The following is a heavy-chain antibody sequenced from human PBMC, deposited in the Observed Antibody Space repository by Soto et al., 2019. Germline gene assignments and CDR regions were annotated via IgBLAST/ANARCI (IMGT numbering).Heavy chain of an antibody. D-gene: IGHD3-16*01. V-gene: IGHV3-21*01. J-gene: IGHJ3*02. CDR2: ISSSSSYI. CDR1: GFTFSSYS. CDR3: ARCSRGTNAFDI. Sequence: EVQLVGSGGGLVKPRGSLRISCAASGFTFSSYSMNWVRQAPGNGLEWVSSISSSSSYIYYADSVKGRFTISRDNAKNSLYLQMNSLRAEDTAVYYCARCSRGTNAFDIWGQGTMVTVSS.